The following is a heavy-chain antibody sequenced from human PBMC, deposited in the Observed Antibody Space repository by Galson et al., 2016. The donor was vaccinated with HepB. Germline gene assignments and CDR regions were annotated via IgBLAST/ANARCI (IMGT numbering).Heavy chain of an antibody. CDR2: IHHGGGT. CDR1: GGSISSSNW. CDR3: AHSSGWYKFDL. D-gene: IGHD6-19*01. Sequence: EPLSLTCAVSGGSISSSNWFSWVRQPPGKGLEWIGEIHHGGGTNYSPSLKSQLSMSVDKANNQVFLNLASVTAADTAVYFCAHSSGWYKFDLWGQGTLVSVSS. J-gene: IGHJ5*02. V-gene: IGHV4-4*01.